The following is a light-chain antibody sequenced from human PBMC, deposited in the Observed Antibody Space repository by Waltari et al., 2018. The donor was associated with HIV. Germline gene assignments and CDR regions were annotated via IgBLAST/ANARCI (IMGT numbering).Light chain of an antibody. V-gene: IGLV1-40*01. CDR1: DSKIGANYD. CDR2: GNT. Sequence: QSVLTQPPSVSGAPGQRVTISCTGSDSKIGANYDFHWYQQLPGTAPKVLIYGNTNRPSGVPDRFSGSKSDTSASLAITGLQAEDEADYYCQSYDNSLSGYVFGTGTKVSVL. CDR3: QSYDNSLSGYV. J-gene: IGLJ1*01.